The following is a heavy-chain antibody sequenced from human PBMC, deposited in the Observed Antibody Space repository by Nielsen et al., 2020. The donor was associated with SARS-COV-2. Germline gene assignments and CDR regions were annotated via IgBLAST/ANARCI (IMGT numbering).Heavy chain of an antibody. V-gene: IGHV1-46*01. CDR3: ARGLRMITFGGVIVFWDAFDI. J-gene: IGHJ3*02. Sequence: WVRQAPGQGLEWMGIINPSGGSTSYAQKFQGRVTMTTDTSTSTAYMELRSLRSDDTAVYYCARGLRMITFGGVIVFWDAFDIWGQGTMVTVSS. CDR2: INPSGGST. D-gene: IGHD3-16*02.